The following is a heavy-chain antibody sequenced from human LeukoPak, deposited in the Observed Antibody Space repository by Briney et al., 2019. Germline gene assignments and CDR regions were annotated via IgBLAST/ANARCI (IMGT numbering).Heavy chain of an antibody. CDR2: IYRSGST. V-gene: IGHV4-38-2*02. D-gene: IGHD3-9*01. CDR1: GYSISSGYY. CDR3: AGRLRYFDWLFVDY. J-gene: IGHJ4*02. Sequence: KPSETLSLTCTVSGYSISSGYYWVWIRQTPGKGLEWIGSIYRSGSTNYNPSLKSRVTISVDTSKNQFSLKLSSVTAADTAVYYCAGRLRYFDWLFVDYWGQGTLVTVSS.